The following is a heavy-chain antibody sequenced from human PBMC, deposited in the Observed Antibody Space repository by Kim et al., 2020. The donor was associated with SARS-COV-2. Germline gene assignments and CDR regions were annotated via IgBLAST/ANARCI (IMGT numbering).Heavy chain of an antibody. CDR3: ARDNLPRAFDI. J-gene: IGHJ3*02. CDR2: T. Sequence: TNYAQKLQGRVTMTTDTSTSTAYMELRSLRSDDTAVYYIARDNLPRAFDIWGQGTMVTVSS. V-gene: IGHV1-18*01.